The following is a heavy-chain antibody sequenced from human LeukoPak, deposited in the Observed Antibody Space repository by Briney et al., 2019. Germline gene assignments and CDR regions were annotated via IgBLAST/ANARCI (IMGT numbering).Heavy chain of an antibody. J-gene: IGHJ4*02. CDR1: GGSITSSSYY. CDR3: ARQYYQISGYYYGKIRYFDY. Sequence: SETLSLTCTVSGGSITSSSYYWGWIRQPPGKGLEWIGSIYYSGNTYYNPSLKSRFTISVDTSKNQFSLKLNSVTAADTAVYYCARQYYQISGYYYGKIRYFDYWGQGTLVTVSS. CDR2: IYYSGNT. D-gene: IGHD3-22*01. V-gene: IGHV4-39*01.